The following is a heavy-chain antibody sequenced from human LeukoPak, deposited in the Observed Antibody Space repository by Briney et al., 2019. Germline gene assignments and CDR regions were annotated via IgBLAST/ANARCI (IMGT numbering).Heavy chain of an antibody. J-gene: IGHJ4*02. CDR1: GFTFDDYA. CDR2: ISWNSGSI. V-gene: IGHV3-9*01. CDR3: AKPYDILTGYYNPVFDY. Sequence: GGSLRLSCAASGFTFDDYAMHWVRQAPGKGLEWVSGISWNSGSIGYADSVKGRFTISRDNAENSLYLQMNSLRAEDTALYYCAKPYDILTGYYNPVFDYWGQGTLVTVSS. D-gene: IGHD3-9*01.